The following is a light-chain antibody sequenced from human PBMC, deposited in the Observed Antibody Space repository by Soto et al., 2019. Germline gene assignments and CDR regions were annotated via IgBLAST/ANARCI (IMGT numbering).Light chain of an antibody. CDR3: HQSFSTPYT. CDR1: QTIRSF. V-gene: IGKV1-39*01. J-gene: IGKJ2*01. CDR2: AAS. Sequence: DIQMTQSPSSLSASVGDRVTITCRASQTIRSFLNLYQQKPGKAPKLLIYAASSLESGAPSRFSGSGAGTDFTLTISSLQPEDFATYYCHQSFSTPYTFGRGTKLEIK.